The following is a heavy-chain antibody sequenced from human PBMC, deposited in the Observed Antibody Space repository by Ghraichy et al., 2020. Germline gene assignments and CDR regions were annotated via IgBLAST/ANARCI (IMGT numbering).Heavy chain of an antibody. J-gene: IGHJ4*02. CDR2: IRSKANSYAT. CDR3: TRHGSSPTYYYDHSGPTPFDY. V-gene: IGHV3-73*01. Sequence: GGSLRLSFAASGFTFSGSAMDWVRQASGKGLEWVGRIRSKANSYATEYAESVKGRFTISRDDSKNTAFLQMNSLKTEDTAVYYCTRHGSSPTYYYDHSGPTPFDYWGQGTLVTVSS. CDR1: GFTFSGSA. D-gene: IGHD3-22*01.